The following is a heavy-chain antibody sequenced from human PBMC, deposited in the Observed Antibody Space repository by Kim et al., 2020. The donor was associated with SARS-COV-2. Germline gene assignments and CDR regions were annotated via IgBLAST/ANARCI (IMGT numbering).Heavy chain of an antibody. CDR1: GFTFSIYS. CDR2: ISSTSRNI. D-gene: IGHD6-25*01. V-gene: IGHV3-48*01. Sequence: GGSLRLSCAASGFTFSIYSIDWVRRAPGKGLEWIIYISSTSRNIYYADSVKGRFTVSRDNAENSLYLQMDSLTAEDTAIYYCARVGPSGDTVDYWGQGTPVTVSS. CDR3: ARVGPSGDTVDY. J-gene: IGHJ4*02.